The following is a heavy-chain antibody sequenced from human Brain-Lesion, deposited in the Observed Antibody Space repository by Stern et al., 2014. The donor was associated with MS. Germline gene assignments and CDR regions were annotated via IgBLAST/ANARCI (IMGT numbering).Heavy chain of an antibody. D-gene: IGHD3-10*01. CDR2: VNNDGRRT. Sequence: EVQLVESGGGLVQPGGSLRLSCAASGFTFSNYWMHWVRHAPGKGLVWVSRVNNDGRRTSYADSVKGRFTMYRDNAKNTLYLQMNSLRVEDTAIYYCARGERWFDSWGQGTLVTVSS. CDR1: GFTFSNYW. J-gene: IGHJ5*01. CDR3: ARGERWFDS. V-gene: IGHV3-74*02.